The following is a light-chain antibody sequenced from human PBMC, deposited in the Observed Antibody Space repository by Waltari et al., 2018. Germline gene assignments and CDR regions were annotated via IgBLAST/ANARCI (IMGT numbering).Light chain of an antibody. J-gene: IGLJ3*02. V-gene: IGLV1-44*01. CDR2: SNN. Sequence: QSVLTQPPSASGTPGQRVTISCSGSSSNIGGNTVNWYQQLPGTAPKLLIHSNNQRPSGVPARFSASKSGTSASLAISGLQSEDEAEYYCAAWDDSLNGWVFGGGTKLTVL. CDR1: SSNIGGNT. CDR3: AAWDDSLNGWV.